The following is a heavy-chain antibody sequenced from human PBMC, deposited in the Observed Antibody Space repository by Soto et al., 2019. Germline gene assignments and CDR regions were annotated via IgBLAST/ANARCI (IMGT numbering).Heavy chain of an antibody. V-gene: IGHV1-8*01. Sequence: QVQLVQSGAEVKKPGASVKVSCKASGYTFTNYDINWVRRATGRGLEWMGWVNPHSGNTGNAQKFQGRHTMTRNTATSTAYMDSSSLTYEDTAVYYCVRGKDYYYGMDVWGRGTTVTVCS. CDR3: VRGKDYYYGMDV. CDR1: GYTFTNYD. CDR2: VNPHSGNT. J-gene: IGHJ6*02.